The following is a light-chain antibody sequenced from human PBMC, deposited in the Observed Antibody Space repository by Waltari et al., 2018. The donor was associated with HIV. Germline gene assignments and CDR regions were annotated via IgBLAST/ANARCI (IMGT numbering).Light chain of an antibody. CDR1: SSNIGSNT. J-gene: IGLJ1*01. Sequence: QSVLTQPPSASGTPGQRVTISCSGSSSNIGSNTVNWYQQLPGTAPKLLIYSNNQRPSGVPDHFSVSKSGTAASMAISGLQSEDEADYYCAAWDDSLNGYVFGTGTKVTVL. CDR2: SNN. V-gene: IGLV1-44*01. CDR3: AAWDDSLNGYV.